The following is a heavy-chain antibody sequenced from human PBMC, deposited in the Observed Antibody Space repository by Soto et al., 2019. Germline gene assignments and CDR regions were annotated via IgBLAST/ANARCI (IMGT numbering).Heavy chain of an antibody. J-gene: IGHJ5*02. V-gene: IGHV4-39*01. D-gene: IGHD3-3*02. CDR3: ARPLQLAVSGFDP. CDR2: IHYRANS. CDR1: GXSISSSSYY. Sequence: XTLSLTCAVSGXSISSSSYYWAWIRQPPGKGLEWIGSIHYRANSYYSPSLKSRITISVDTSKKQISLRLSSVTAADTDVYYCARPLQLAVSGFDPWGQGTLVTVSS.